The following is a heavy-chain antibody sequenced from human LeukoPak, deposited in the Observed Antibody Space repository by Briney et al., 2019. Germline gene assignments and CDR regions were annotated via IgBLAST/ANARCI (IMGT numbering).Heavy chain of an antibody. V-gene: IGHV3-7*01. CDR3: ARDLRMVRGATDAFDI. D-gene: IGHD3-10*01. Sequence: GGSLRLSCAASGFTFNSYAMSWVRQAPGKGLEWVANIKQDGSEKYYVDSVKGRFTISRDNAKNSLYLQMNSLRAEDTAVYYCARDLRMVRGATDAFDIWGQGTMVTVSS. J-gene: IGHJ3*02. CDR1: GFTFNSYA. CDR2: IKQDGSEK.